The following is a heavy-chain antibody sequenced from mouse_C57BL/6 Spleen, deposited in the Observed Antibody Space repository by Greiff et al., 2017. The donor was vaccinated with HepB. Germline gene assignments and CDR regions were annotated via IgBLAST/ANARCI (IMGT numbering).Heavy chain of an antibody. J-gene: IGHJ1*03. CDR3: AKRPGNFDV. V-gene: IGHV1-85*01. CDR1: GYTFTSYD. CDR2: IYPRDGST. Sequence: QVQLQQSGPELFKSGSSVKLSCKASGYTFTSYDINCVKQRPGQGLEWIGWIYPRDGSTKYNEKFKGKATLTVDTSSSTAYMELHSLTSEDSAVYYCAKRPGNFDVWGTGTTVTISS.